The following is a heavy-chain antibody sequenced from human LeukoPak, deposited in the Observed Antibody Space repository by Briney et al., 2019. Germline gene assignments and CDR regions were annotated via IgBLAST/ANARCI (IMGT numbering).Heavy chain of an antibody. CDR1: GYTFTSYY. J-gene: IGHJ5*02. CDR3: AREGYSRVFDP. V-gene: IGHV1-2*02. Sequence: ASVKVSCKASGYTFTSYYMHWVRQAPGQGLEWMGIINPSGGSTNYAQKFQGRVTMTRDTSISTAYMELSRLRSDDTAVYYCAREGYSRVFDPWGQGTLVTVSS. D-gene: IGHD5-18*01. CDR2: INPSGGST.